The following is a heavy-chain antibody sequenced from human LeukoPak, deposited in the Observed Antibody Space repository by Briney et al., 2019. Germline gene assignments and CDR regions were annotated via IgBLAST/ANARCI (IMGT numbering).Heavy chain of an antibody. CDR2: IYHSGST. V-gene: IGHV4-38-2*01. CDR1: GYSISSGCY. Sequence: PSETLSLTCAVSGYSISSGCYWGWIRHPPGKGLEWIGSIYHSGSTYYNPSLKSRVTISVDTSKNQFSLKLSSVTAADTAVYYCARGLTYYDFWSGHHPGSYYMDVWGKGTTVTVSS. J-gene: IGHJ6*03. CDR3: ARGLTYYDFWSGHHPGSYYMDV. D-gene: IGHD3-3*01.